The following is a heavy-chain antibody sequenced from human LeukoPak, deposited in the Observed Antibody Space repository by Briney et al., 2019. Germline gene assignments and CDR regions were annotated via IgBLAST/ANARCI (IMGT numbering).Heavy chain of an antibody. CDR2: IYYSGST. V-gene: IGHV4-31*03. CDR1: GGSISSGRYY. Sequence: SETLSLTCTVSGGSISSGRYYWSWIRQHPGKGLEWIGYIYYSGSTYYNPSLKSRVTISVDTSKNQFSLKLSSVTAADTAVYYCARGGGDIVVVPAAIRGYYFDYWGQGTLVTVSS. D-gene: IGHD2-2*02. CDR3: ARGGGDIVVVPAAIRGYYFDY. J-gene: IGHJ4*02.